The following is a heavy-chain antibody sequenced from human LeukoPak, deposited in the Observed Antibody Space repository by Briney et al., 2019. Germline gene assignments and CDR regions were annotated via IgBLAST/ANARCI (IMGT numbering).Heavy chain of an antibody. Sequence: GRSLRLSCAASGFTFSSYGMHWVPQAPGKGLEWVAVISYDGSNKYYADSVKGRFTISRDNSKNTLYLQMNSLRAKDTAVYYCAKVASAGDGYYYYGMDVWGKGTTVTVSS. D-gene: IGHD2-15*01. CDR1: GFTFSSYG. J-gene: IGHJ6*04. V-gene: IGHV3-30*18. CDR2: ISYDGSNK. CDR3: AKVASAGDGYYYYGMDV.